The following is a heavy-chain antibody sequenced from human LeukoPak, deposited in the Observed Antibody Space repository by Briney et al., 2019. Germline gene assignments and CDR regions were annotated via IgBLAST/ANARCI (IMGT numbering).Heavy chain of an antibody. Sequence: ASVKVSCKASGYTFTGYYMHWVRQAPGQGLKWMGWINPNSGGTNYAQKFQGRVTMTRDTSISTAYMELSRLRSDDTAVYYCARRATYYYDSSGYYYYYYYMDVWGKGTTVTVS. CDR1: GYTFTGYY. D-gene: IGHD3-22*01. J-gene: IGHJ6*03. CDR3: ARRATYYYDSSGYYYYYYYMDV. CDR2: INPNSGGT. V-gene: IGHV1-2*02.